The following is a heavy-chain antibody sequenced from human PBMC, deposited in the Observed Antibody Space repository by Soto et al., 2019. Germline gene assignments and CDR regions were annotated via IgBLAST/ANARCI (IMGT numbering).Heavy chain of an antibody. V-gene: IGHV5-51*01. CDR3: ARQAAAGKYYYAMDV. CDR2: IYPGDSDT. D-gene: IGHD6-13*01. J-gene: IGHJ6*02. Sequence: PGESLKISCKGSGYSFTTYWIGWVRQMPGKGLEGMVIIYPGDSDTRYSPSFQGQVTISADKSINTTYLQWSSLKASDTAIYYCARQAAAGKYYYAMDVWGQGTTVKSP. CDR1: GYSFTTYW.